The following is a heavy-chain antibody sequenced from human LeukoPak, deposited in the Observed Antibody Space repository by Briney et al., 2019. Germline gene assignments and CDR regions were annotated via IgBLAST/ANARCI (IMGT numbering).Heavy chain of an antibody. D-gene: IGHD4-17*01. CDR3: ARDYGDYTSYYYYMDV. V-gene: IGHV3-23*01. Sequence: GGSLRLSCAASGLTFSSYPMSWVRQAPGKGLEWVSAISGSGVSTYYADSVKGRFTISRDNAKNSLYLQMNSLRAEDTAVYYCARDYGDYTSYYYYMDVWGKGTTVTVSS. CDR2: ISGSGVST. CDR1: GLTFSSYP. J-gene: IGHJ6*03.